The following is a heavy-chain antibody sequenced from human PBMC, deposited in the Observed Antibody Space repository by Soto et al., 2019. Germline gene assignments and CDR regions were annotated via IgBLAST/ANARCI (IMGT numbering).Heavy chain of an antibody. D-gene: IGHD1-20*01. CDR2: ISSSSGST. CDR3: TKPPSIKYGFDY. Sequence: VQLVESGGGLVQPGGSLRLSCAASGFSFRGYGLTWVRQAPGKGLEWVSAISSSSGSTFYADSVKGRFIISRDNSKNTLYLQMNSLRVEDTAVYYCTKPPSIKYGFDYWGQGTLVAVSS. J-gene: IGHJ4*02. V-gene: IGHV3-23*04. CDR1: GFSFRGYG.